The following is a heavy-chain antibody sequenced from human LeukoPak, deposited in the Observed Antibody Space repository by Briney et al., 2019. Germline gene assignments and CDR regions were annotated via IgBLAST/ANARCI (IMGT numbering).Heavy chain of an antibody. CDR1: GYTFTGYY. CDR2: INPNSGGT. J-gene: IGHJ4*02. CDR3: ARETYYYDSSGYYLDY. D-gene: IGHD3-22*01. Sequence: ASVKVSCEASGYTFTGYYMHWVRQAPGQGLEWMGWINPNSGGTNYAQKFQGRVTMTRDTSISTAYMELSGLRSDDTAVYYCARETYYYDSSGYYLDYWGQGTLVTVSS. V-gene: IGHV1-2*02.